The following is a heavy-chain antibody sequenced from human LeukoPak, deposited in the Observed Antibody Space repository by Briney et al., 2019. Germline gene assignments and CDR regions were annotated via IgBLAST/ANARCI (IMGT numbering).Heavy chain of an antibody. V-gene: IGHV4-31*03. J-gene: IGHJ4*02. CDR3: AREIYGDYGYFDY. CDR1: GVSISSGGYY. CDR2: IYYSGST. Sequence: PSETLSLTCTVSGVSISSGGYYWSWLRQHPGKGLEWIGYIYYSGSTYYNPSLKSRVTISVDTSKNQFSLKLSSVTAADTAVYYCAREIYGDYGYFDYWGQGTLVTVSS. D-gene: IGHD4-17*01.